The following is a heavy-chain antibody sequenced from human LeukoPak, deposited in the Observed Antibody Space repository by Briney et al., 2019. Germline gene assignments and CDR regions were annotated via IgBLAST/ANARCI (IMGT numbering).Heavy chain of an antibody. J-gene: IGHJ5*02. CDR1: GGSISSSSYY. D-gene: IGHD3-16*01. CDR3: ARQGGWFDP. Sequence: TSETLSLTCTVSGGSISSSSYYWGWIRQPPGKGLEWIGGIYYSGSTYYNPSLKSRVTISVDTSKNQFSLKLSSVTAADTAVYYCARQGGWFDPWGQGTLVTVSS. CDR2: IYYSGST. V-gene: IGHV4-39*01.